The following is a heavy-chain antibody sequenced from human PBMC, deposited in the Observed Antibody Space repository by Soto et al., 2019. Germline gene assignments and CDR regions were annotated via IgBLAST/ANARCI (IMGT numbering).Heavy chain of an antibody. V-gene: IGHV4-4*02. D-gene: IGHD4-17*01. CDR3: AVRRPGDYVNYYYGMDV. CDR1: GGSISSGNW. Sequence: KPSETLSLTCAVSGGSISSGNWWSWVRQPPGKGLEWIGEIYHSGSTNYNPSLKSRVTISVDKSKNQFSLKLSSVTAADTAVYYCAVRRPGDYVNYYYGMDVWGQGTTVTVSS. CDR2: IYHSGST. J-gene: IGHJ6*02.